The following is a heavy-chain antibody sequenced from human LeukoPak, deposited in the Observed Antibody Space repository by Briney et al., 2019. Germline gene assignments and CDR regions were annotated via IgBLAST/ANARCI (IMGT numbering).Heavy chain of an antibody. CDR1: GGTFSSYA. CDR3: ARDFRPLNWGSSYYFDY. Sequence: VASVKVSCKASGGTFSSYAISWVRQAPGQGLEWMGGIIPIFGTANYAQKFQGRVTITADESTSTAYMELSSLRSDDTAVYYCARDFRPLNWGSSYYFDYWGQGTLVTVSS. V-gene: IGHV1-69*13. CDR2: IIPIFGTA. J-gene: IGHJ4*02. D-gene: IGHD7-27*01.